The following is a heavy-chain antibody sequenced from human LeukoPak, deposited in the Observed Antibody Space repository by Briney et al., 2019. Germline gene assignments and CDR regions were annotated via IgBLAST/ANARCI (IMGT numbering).Heavy chain of an antibody. CDR1: GYTFTSYY. D-gene: IGHD5-24*01. CDR2: INPSGGST. Sequence: VASVKVSCKASGYTFTSYYIHWLRQVPGQGLEWMGIINPSGGSTKYAQKFQGRVTMSRDTSTSTVYMDLSSLRSEDTAVYYCARVDSSRDVYNFCFDYWGQGTLITASS. CDR3: ARVDSSRDVYNFCFDY. J-gene: IGHJ4*02. V-gene: IGHV1-46*01.